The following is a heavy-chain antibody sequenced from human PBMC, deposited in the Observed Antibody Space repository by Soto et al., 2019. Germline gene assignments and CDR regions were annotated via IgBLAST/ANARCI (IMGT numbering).Heavy chain of an antibody. CDR2: IYYSGST. CDR3: ARNSNYPGSHWVCP. CDR1: CGSISSGDYY. D-gene: IGHD4-4*01. Sequence: SETPSLTCTVSCGSISSGDYYWSWIRQPPGKGLEWIGYIYYSGSTYYNPSLKSRVTISVDTSKNQFSLKLSSVTAADTAVYYWARNSNYPGSHWVCPCGQG. J-gene: IGHJ5*02. V-gene: IGHV4-30-4*01.